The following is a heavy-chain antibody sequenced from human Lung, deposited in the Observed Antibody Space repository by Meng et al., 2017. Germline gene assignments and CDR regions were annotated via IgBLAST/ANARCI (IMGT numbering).Heavy chain of an antibody. CDR3: ARGDTSMLDY. J-gene: IGHJ4*02. D-gene: IGHD5-18*01. Sequence: VQLVEAGGGLVKPGESRSLARDAAALTFSSYSMNWVRQAPGKGLEWVSYISSNSYYIYYAGSVKGRFTISRDNAKNSVYLQMNSLRAEDTAVYYCARGDTSMLDYWGQGTLVTVSS. CDR2: ISSNSYYI. CDR1: ALTFSSYS. V-gene: IGHV3-21*01.